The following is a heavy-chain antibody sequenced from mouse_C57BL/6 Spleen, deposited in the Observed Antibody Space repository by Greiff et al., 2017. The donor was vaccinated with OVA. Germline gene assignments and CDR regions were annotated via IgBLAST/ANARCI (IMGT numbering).Heavy chain of an antibody. Sequence: EVQLQESGPGMVKPSQSLSLTCTVTGYSITSGYDWHWIRHFPGNKLEWMGYISYSGSTNYNPSLKSRISITHDTSKNHFFLKLNSVTTEDTATYYCAREDGNHWYFDVWGTGTTVTVSS. CDR3: AREDGNHWYFDV. V-gene: IGHV3-1*01. D-gene: IGHD2-1*01. CDR2: ISYSGST. J-gene: IGHJ1*03. CDR1: GYSITSGYD.